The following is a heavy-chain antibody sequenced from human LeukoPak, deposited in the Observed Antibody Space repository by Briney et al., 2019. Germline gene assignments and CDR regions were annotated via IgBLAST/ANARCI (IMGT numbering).Heavy chain of an antibody. CDR1: GYIFISYY. CDR2: INPSGDST. Sequence: ASVKVSCKASGYIFISYYMHWVRQAPGQGLEWMGIINPSGDSTSYAQKLQGRVTMTRDTSTSTVYMELSSLRSEDTAVYYCARTRSSNAPTYYFDYWGQGSLVTVSS. J-gene: IGHJ4*02. D-gene: IGHD4-11*01. V-gene: IGHV1-46*01. CDR3: ARTRSSNAPTYYFDY.